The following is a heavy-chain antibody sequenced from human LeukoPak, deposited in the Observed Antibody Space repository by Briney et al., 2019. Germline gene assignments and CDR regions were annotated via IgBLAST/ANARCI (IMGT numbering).Heavy chain of an antibody. CDR2: IRYDGSNK. CDR1: GFTFSSYG. V-gene: IGHV3-30*02. Sequence: GGSLRLSCTASGFTFSSYGMHWVRQAPGKGLEWVAFIRYDGSNKYYADSVKGRFTISRDNSKNTLYLQMNSLRAEDTAVYYCAKEGVAAAFYYYGMDVWGQGTTVTVSS. J-gene: IGHJ6*02. CDR3: AKEGVAAAFYYYGMDV. D-gene: IGHD6-13*01.